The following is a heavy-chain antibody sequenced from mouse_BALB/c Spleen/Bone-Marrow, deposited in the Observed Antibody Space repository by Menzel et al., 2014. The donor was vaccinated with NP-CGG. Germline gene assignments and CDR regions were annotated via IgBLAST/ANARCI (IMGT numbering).Heavy chain of an antibody. Sequence: LQQSGAELVRPGASGKQSCKASGYSFTSYWMNWVKQRPGQGLEWIGMIHPSDTETRLDQRFKDKATLTVDKSSSTAYMHRSSPPSEHSAVYYCARLEGNCGSPFAYWCQGTLVTISA. CDR1: GYSFTSYW. J-gene: IGHJ3*01. V-gene: IGHV1-74*04. D-gene: IGHD1-1*01. CDR2: IHPSDTET. CDR3: ARLEGNCGSPFAY.